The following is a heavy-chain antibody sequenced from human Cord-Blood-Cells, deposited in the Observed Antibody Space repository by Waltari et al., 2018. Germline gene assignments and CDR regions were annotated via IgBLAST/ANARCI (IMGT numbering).Heavy chain of an antibody. CDR3: ASASTVGATDY. Sequence: QVQLQQWGAGLLKPSETLSLTCAVYGGSFSGYYWSWIRQPPGKGLEWIGEINHSGSTNNNPSLKSRVTRSVDTSKNQFSLKLSSVTAADTAVYYCASASTVGATDYWGQGTLVTVSS. CDR1: GGSFSGYY. CDR2: INHSGST. J-gene: IGHJ4*02. V-gene: IGHV4-34*01. D-gene: IGHD1-26*01.